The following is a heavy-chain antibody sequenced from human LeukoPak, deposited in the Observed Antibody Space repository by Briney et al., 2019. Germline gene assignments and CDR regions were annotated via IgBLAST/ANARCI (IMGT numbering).Heavy chain of an antibody. Sequence: ETLSLTCTVSGGSISSYCWSWVRQVPGKGLEWVSCIYGADTIYYADFVKDRFTISRDSNRNILYLQMNSLRADDTAVYYCARGARGAYFDYWGQGTLVTVSS. D-gene: IGHD4/OR15-4a*01. CDR1: GGSISSYC. CDR2: IYGADTI. CDR3: ARGARGAYFDY. J-gene: IGHJ4*02. V-gene: IGHV3-66*01.